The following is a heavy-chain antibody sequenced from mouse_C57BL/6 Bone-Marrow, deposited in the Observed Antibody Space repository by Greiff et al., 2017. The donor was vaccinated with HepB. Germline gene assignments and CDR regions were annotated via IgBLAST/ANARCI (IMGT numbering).Heavy chain of an antibody. Sequence: DVMLVESGGGLVKPGGSLKLSCAASGFTFSDYGMHWVRQAPEKGLEWVAYISSGSSTIYYADTVKGRFTISRDNAKNTLFLQMTSLRSEDTAMYYCARIYGSSYVGAMDYWGQGTSVTVSS. CDR1: GFTFSDYG. D-gene: IGHD1-1*01. CDR2: ISSGSSTI. J-gene: IGHJ4*01. CDR3: ARIYGSSYVGAMDY. V-gene: IGHV5-17*01.